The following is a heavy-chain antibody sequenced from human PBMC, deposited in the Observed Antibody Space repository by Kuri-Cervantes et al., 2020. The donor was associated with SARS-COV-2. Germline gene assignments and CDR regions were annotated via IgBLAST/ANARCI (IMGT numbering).Heavy chain of an antibody. V-gene: IGHV4-30-4*01. Sequence: LRLSCIVSGGSISSADYYWSWIRQPPGKGLEWIGYIYYSGSTYYNPSLKSRITISVDTSNNQFSLNLSSVTTADTAVYYCASCPGGLPYYYYGMDVWGQGTTVTVSS. CDR2: IYYSGST. CDR3: ASCPGGLPYYYYGMDV. CDR1: GGSISSADYY. J-gene: IGHJ6*02. D-gene: IGHD5-18*01.